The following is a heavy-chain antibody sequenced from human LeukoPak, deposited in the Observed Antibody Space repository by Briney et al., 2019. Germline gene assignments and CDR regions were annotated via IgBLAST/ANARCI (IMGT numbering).Heavy chain of an antibody. J-gene: IGHJ6*02. CDR3: AREDDYSYYYYGMDV. CDR1: GYTFTSYG. Sequence: GASVKVSCKASGYTFTSYGISWVRQAPGQGLEWMGWISAYNGNTNYAQKLQGRVTMTTDTSTSTAYMELRSLRYDDTAVYYCAREDDYSYYYYGMDVWGQGTTVTVSS. CDR2: ISAYNGNT. V-gene: IGHV1-18*01. D-gene: IGHD2-15*01.